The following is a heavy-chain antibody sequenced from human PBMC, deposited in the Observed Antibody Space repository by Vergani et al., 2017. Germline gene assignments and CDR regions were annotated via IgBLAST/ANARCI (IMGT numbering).Heavy chain of an antibody. CDR3: ARTLSDSRGYYLDY. CDR2: IDWDDDT. CDR1: GFSLSTSGVG. J-gene: IGHJ4*02. V-gene: IGHV2-70*12. Sequence: QITLKESGPTVVKPTQTLTLTCTFSGFSLSTSGVGVGWIRQPPGKALEWLARIDWDDDTYYRTSLRTRLTISKDTFKNQVALTMTNMDPVDTATYYCARTLSDSRGYYLDYWGQGTLVTVSS. D-gene: IGHD3-22*01.